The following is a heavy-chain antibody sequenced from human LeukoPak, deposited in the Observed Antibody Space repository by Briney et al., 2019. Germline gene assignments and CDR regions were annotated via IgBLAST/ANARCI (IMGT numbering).Heavy chain of an antibody. CDR2: IYYSGST. CDR3: ARHVVYCTNGVCYTSLDY. CDR1: GGSISSYY. V-gene: IGHV4-59*08. D-gene: IGHD2-8*01. Sequence: SETLSLTCTVSGGSISSYYWSWIRQPPGKGLEWIGYIYYSGSTNYNPFLKSRVTISVDTSKNQFSLKLSSVTAADTAVYYCARHVVYCTNGVCYTSLDYWGQGTLVTVSS. J-gene: IGHJ4*02.